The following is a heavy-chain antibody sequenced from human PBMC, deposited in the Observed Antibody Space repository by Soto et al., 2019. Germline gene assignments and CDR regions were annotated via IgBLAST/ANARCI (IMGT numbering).Heavy chain of an antibody. CDR1: GGSISSYY. Sequence: PSETLSLTCTVSGGSISSYYWSWIRQPPGKGLEWIGYIYYSASTNYSPSLKSRVTISVDTSKNQFSLNLSSVTAADTAVYYCARHLPYCGGDCYSLDYWGQGTLV. CDR2: IYYSAST. V-gene: IGHV4-59*08. CDR3: ARHLPYCGGDCYSLDY. J-gene: IGHJ4*02. D-gene: IGHD2-21*02.